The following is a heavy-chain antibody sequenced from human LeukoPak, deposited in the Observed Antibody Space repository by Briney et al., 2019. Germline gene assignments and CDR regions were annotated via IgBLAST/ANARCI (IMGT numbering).Heavy chain of an antibody. V-gene: IGHV3-23*01. D-gene: IGHD4-23*01. CDR3: AKGNPGGAFDI. J-gene: IGHJ3*02. Sequence: GSLRLSCAVSGVTFSNYALNWVRQAPGKGLEWVSAIGGSGANTYYADSAKGRFTISGDTSKNTLYLQMNNLRAEDTAVYYCAKGNPGGAFDIWGQGTMVTVSS. CDR1: GVTFSNYA. CDR2: IGGSGANT.